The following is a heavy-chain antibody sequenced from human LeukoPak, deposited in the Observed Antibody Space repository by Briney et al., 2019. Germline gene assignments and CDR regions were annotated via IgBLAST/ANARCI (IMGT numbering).Heavy chain of an antibody. CDR3: AREGASRTFDY. Sequence: ASVKVSCKASGYTFTSYYMHWVRQAPGQGLEWMGIINPSGGSTNYAQKLQGRVTMTRDTSTSTVYMELSSLRSEDTAVYYCAREGASRTFDYWGQGTLVTVSS. CDR1: GYTFTSYY. V-gene: IGHV1-46*01. CDR2: INPSGGST. J-gene: IGHJ4*02.